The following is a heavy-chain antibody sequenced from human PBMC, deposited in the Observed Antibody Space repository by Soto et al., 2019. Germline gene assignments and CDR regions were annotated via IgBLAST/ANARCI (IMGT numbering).Heavy chain of an antibody. CDR2: IDPSDSYT. Sequence: GESLKISCKGSGYSFTSYWISWVRQMPGKGLEWMGRIDPSDSYTNYSPSFQGHVTISADKSISTAYLQWSSLKASNTAMYYCARGNYVLRFLEWLPDYYYYGMDVWGQGTTVTVSS. D-gene: IGHD3-3*01. V-gene: IGHV5-10-1*01. CDR3: ARGNYVLRFLEWLPDYYYYGMDV. J-gene: IGHJ6*02. CDR1: GYSFTSYW.